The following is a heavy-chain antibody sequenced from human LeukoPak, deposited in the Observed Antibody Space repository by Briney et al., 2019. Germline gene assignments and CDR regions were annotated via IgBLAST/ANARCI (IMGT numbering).Heavy chain of an antibody. CDR1: GFTVSSNY. J-gene: IGHJ4*02. Sequence: QSGGSLRLSCAASGFTVSSNYMSWVRQAPGKGLEWVSVIYSGGSTYYADSVKGRSTISRDNSKNTLYLQMNSLRAEDTAVYYCARVGTAMVLDYWGQGTLVTVSS. CDR2: IYSGGST. D-gene: IGHD5-18*01. CDR3: ARVGTAMVLDY. V-gene: IGHV3-53*01.